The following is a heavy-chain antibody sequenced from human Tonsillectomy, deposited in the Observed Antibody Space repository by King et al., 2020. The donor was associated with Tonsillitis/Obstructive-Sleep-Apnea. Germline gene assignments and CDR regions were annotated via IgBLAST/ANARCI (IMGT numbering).Heavy chain of an antibody. V-gene: IGHV4-34*01. Sequence: VQLQQWGAGLLKPSETLSLTCAVYGGSFSGYYWSWIRQPPGKGLEWIGEINHSGSTNYNPSLKSRVTISVDTSKNQFSLKLSSVTAADTAVYYCARAWYNWNDKGNGAFDIWGQGTMVTVSS. D-gene: IGHD1-1*01. J-gene: IGHJ3*02. CDR3: ARAWYNWNDKGNGAFDI. CDR1: GGSFSGYY. CDR2: INHSGST.